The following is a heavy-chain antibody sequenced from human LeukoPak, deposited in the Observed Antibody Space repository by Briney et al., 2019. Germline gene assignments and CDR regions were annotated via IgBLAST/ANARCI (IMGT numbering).Heavy chain of an antibody. J-gene: IGHJ2*01. Sequence: PGVSLRLSCAASGFTFSTYVMHWVRQAPGKGLMWVSRISHDGTDTSYADSVKGRFTISRDNAKNTLYLQVNSLRADDTAVYYCARDVNLLFFDVWGRGSLVTVSS. CDR2: ISHDGTDT. CDR3: ARDVNLLFFDV. CDR1: GFTFSTYV. V-gene: IGHV3-74*01. D-gene: IGHD2/OR15-2a*01.